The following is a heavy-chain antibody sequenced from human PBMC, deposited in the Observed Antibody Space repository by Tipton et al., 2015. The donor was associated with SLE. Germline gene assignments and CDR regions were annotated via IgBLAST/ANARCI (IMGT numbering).Heavy chain of an antibody. J-gene: IGHJ6*02. V-gene: IGHV3-23*01. CDR2: ISGSGGST. CDR3: ARDISPYYYGMDV. D-gene: IGHD2-15*01. Sequence: SLRLSCAASGFTFSSYAMSWVRQAPGKGLEWVSGISGSGGSTYYADSVKGRFTISRDNSKKTLYLQMNSLRAEDTAVYYCARDISPYYYGMDVWGQGTTVTVSS. CDR1: GFTFSSYA.